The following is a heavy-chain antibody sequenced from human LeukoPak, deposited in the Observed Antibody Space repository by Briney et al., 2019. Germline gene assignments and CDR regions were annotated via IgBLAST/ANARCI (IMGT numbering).Heavy chain of an antibody. Sequence: GGSLRPSCAASGFTFSGYWMHWVRQAPGKGLVWVSRINSDGSSTNYADSVKGRFTISRDNAKNTLYLQMNSLRVEDTAVYYCARVRSGSSAGNYGMDVWGQGTTVTVSS. CDR2: INSDGSST. J-gene: IGHJ6*02. D-gene: IGHD1-26*01. V-gene: IGHV3-74*01. CDR3: ARVRSGSSAGNYGMDV. CDR1: GFTFSGYW.